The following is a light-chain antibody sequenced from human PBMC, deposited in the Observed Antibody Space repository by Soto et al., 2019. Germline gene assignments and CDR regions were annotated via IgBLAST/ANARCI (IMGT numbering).Light chain of an antibody. CDR3: SSYTTTNTYV. CDR2: EVS. V-gene: IGLV2-14*01. Sequence: SALTQPASVSGSPGQSITISCTGTSSDVGGYNYVSWNQQHPGKAPKLIIYEVSNRPSGVSNRFSGSKSGDTASLTISGLQAEDEADYYCSSYTTTNTYVFGTGTKVTVL. CDR1: SSDVGGYNY. J-gene: IGLJ1*01.